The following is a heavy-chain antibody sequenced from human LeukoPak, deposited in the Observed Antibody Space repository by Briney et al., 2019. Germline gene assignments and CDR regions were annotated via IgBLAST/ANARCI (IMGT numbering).Heavy chain of an antibody. V-gene: IGHV3-23*01. CDR2: ISGSGDKT. D-gene: IGHD2-21*01. Sequence: GGSLRLSCAASGFTFSSYAMSWVRQAPGKGLEWVSSISGSGDKTYYADSVKGQFTISRDNSKNTLYLQMNSLRAEDTAVYYCARGVGGADYWGQGTQVTVSS. J-gene: IGHJ4*02. CDR3: ARGVGGADY. CDR1: GFTFSSYA.